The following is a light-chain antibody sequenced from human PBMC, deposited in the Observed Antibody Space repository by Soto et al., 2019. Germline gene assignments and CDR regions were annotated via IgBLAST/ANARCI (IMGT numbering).Light chain of an antibody. CDR1: NSDVGNYNL. J-gene: IGLJ1*01. V-gene: IGLV2-23*01. CDR2: EDN. Sequence: QSALTQPASVSGSPGQSITISCTGTNSDVGNYNLVSWYQQYPGKAPKLMIYEDNKRPSGISNRFSGSKSGNTASLTISGLQAEDEADYYCCSYAGSVTYVFGPGTKLTVL. CDR3: CSYAGSVTYV.